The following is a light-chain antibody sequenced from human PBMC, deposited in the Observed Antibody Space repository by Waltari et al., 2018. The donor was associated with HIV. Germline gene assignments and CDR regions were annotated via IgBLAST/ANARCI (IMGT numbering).Light chain of an antibody. Sequence: DIVMTQSPAILSVSPGERVTLSSRASQGVGSNLVWYQQKVGQAPRLLIYGAATRAAEIPVRFSGSGSGTDFTLTIDSLQSEDFATYYCQQYNIRPRGNTFGQGTKLQIK. V-gene: IGKV3-15*01. CDR3: QQYNIRPRGNT. CDR1: QGVGSN. J-gene: IGKJ2*01. CDR2: GAA.